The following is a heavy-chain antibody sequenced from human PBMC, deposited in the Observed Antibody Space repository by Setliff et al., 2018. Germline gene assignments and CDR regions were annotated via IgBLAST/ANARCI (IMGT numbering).Heavy chain of an antibody. J-gene: IGHJ4*02. D-gene: IGHD2-2*01. CDR2: IWYDGNNK. Sequence: GGSLRLSCVASGFTFKNYGMHWVRQAPDKGLEWVAVIWYDGNNKDHADSVKGRFTISRDNSKNTLYLQMDSLRVEDTAVYYCVRGEMFSTSPRADWGQGTQVTVSS. CDR1: GFTFKNYG. V-gene: IGHV3-33*01. CDR3: VRGEMFSTSPRAD.